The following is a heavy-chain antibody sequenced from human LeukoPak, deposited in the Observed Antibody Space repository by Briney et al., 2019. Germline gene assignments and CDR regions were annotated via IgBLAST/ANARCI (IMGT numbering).Heavy chain of an antibody. CDR1: GGSISSSSYY. Sequence: PSETLSLTCTVSGGSISSSSYYWGWIRQPPGKGLEWIGSIYYSGSTYYNASLKSRVTISVDTSKNQFSLKLSSVTAADTAVYYCARLLAWFGELFYFDYWGQGTLVTVSS. D-gene: IGHD3-10*01. J-gene: IGHJ4*02. CDR2: IYYSGST. V-gene: IGHV4-39*01. CDR3: ARLLAWFGELFYFDY.